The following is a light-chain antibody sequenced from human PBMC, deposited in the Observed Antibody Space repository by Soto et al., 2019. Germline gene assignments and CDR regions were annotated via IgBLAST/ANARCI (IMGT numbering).Light chain of an antibody. Sequence: QSALTQPASVSGSPGQSITISCTGTSSDVGGHNYVSWYQQHPGKAPKLMIYEVSNRPSGVSNRFSGSKSVNTASLTISGLQAEDEADYYCSSYTSNTPVVFGGGTKVTVL. CDR1: SSDVGGHNY. V-gene: IGLV2-14*01. J-gene: IGLJ2*01. CDR2: EVS. CDR3: SSYTSNTPVV.